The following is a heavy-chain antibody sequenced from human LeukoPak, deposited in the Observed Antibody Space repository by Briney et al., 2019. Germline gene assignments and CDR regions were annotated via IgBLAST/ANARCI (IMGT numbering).Heavy chain of an antibody. Sequence: PSETLSLTCTATGGSISSGSYYGSWIRQPAGKGLEWIGRIYTSGSTTYNSSLKRRVTISLDTSKNHFSLRLSSVTAADTAVYYCARDNYYGSGIHGGWFDPWGQGTLVTVSS. CDR1: GGSISSGSYY. D-gene: IGHD3-10*01. CDR3: ARDNYYGSGIHGGWFDP. V-gene: IGHV4-61*02. J-gene: IGHJ5*02. CDR2: IYTSGST.